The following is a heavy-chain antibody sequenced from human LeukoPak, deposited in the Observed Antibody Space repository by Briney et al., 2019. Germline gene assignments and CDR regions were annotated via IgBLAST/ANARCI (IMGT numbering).Heavy chain of an antibody. CDR3: ARERYSTKYFDY. J-gene: IGHJ4*02. CDR2: LGQDGSER. Sequence: PGGSLRLSCAASGFNFSCYWMNWVRQAPGKGLEWVANLGQDGSERNYVDSVKGRFTVSRDNAENSLYLQMNSLRDEDTAVYYCARERYSTKYFDYWGQGTLVTVSS. V-gene: IGHV3-7*01. CDR1: GFNFSCYW. D-gene: IGHD1-26*01.